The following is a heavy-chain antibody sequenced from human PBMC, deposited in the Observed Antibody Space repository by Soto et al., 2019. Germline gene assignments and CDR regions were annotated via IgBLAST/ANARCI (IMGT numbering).Heavy chain of an antibody. D-gene: IGHD3-22*01. CDR2: ISADNGDT. Sequence: QLVQSGPEVKKAGDSVRVSCQASGYTFSSYSITWMRQAPGQGLQLMGWISADNGDTDYAKNFQGRVTMTADTSTNTAYMELRSLRGDDTAVYYCARDFYYDVSSPGGYHPWGQGTLVTVSS. J-gene: IGHJ5*02. V-gene: IGHV1-18*04. CDR1: GYTFSSYS. CDR3: ARDFYYDVSSPGGYHP.